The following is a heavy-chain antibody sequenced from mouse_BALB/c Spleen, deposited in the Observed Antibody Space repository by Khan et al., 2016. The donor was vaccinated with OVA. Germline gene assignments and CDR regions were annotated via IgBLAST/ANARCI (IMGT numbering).Heavy chain of an antibody. D-gene: IGHD2-10*02. CDR2: IYPGSGTT. V-gene: IGHV1-77*01. J-gene: IGHJ3*01. Sequence: QVQLQQSGPELVKPGGSVKMSCKASGYTFTDYVINWVKQRNGQGLEWIGEIYPGSGTTYYNEKFKGKATLSADKSSNTAYMQLSSLTSEDSAVYLCAKKYASWFAYWGQGTLVTVSA. CDR1: GYTFTDYV. CDR3: AKKYASWFAY.